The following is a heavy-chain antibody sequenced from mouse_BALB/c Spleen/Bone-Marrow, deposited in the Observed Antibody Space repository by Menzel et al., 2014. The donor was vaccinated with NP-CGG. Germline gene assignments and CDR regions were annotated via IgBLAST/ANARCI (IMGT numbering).Heavy chain of an antibody. CDR3: VRGAYYGTGYFDY. J-gene: IGHJ2*01. D-gene: IGHD1-1*01. V-gene: IGHV3-2*02. CDR1: GYSITSDYA. Sequence: EVKLVESGPGLVKPSQSLSLTCTVTGYSITSDYAWNWIRQFPGNKLEWMGYISYSGSTSYNPSLKSRISITRDTPKNQFFLQLNSVTTEDTATYYCVRGAYYGTGYFDYWGQGTTLTVSS. CDR2: ISYSGST.